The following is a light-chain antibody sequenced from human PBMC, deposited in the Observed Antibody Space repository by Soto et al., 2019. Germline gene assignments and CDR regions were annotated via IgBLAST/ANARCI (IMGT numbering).Light chain of an antibody. CDR3: HQYGSLPLT. CDR1: QTISSIN. V-gene: IGKV3-20*01. Sequence: EIVLTQSPGTLSLSPGERATLSCRASQTISSINLAWYQQRPGQAPRLLIYGTSSRATGIPDRFRGSGSGTDFTLIISRLEPEDFVVYYCHQYGSLPLTFGGGAKVEIK. CDR2: GTS. J-gene: IGKJ4*01.